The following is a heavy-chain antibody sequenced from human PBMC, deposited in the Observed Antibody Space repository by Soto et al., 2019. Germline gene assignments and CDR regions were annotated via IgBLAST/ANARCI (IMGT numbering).Heavy chain of an antibody. V-gene: IGHV4-61*01. CDR1: GGPVSSGNYY. CDR2: LYNSGST. J-gene: IGHJ4*02. CDR3: ARDNGYSYGYLDY. Sequence: SETLSLTCTVSGGPVSSGNYYWNWIRQPPGKGLEWIGCLYNSGSTNYNPALKSRATISVDTSKNQFSLRLSSVTAADTAVYYCARDNGYSYGYLDYWGQGTLVTVYS. D-gene: IGHD5-18*01.